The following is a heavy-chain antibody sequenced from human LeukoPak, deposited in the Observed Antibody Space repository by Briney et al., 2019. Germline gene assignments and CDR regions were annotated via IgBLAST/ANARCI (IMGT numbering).Heavy chain of an antibody. CDR1: GFTFTSYW. Sequence: WGSLRLSCAASGFTFTSYWMSWVRQAPGKGLEWVASTKQDGSEKYYVDSVKGRFTISRDNAKNSLYLQMNSLRAEDTAVYYCARDSSGCFDYWGQGTLVTVSS. CDR3: ARDSSGCFDY. D-gene: IGHD6-19*01. CDR2: TKQDGSEK. J-gene: IGHJ4*02. V-gene: IGHV3-7*04.